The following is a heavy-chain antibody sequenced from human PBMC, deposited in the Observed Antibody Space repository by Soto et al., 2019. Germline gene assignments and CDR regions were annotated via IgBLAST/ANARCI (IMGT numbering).Heavy chain of an antibody. CDR3: GGEYSSSQTLRFDP. CDR2: ISGYNGNT. CDR1: GYTFSDYG. Sequence: ASVKVSCKVSGYTFSDYGINWVRQAPGKGLEWMGWISGYNGNTKYAQKLQGRVTFTADDSTSTAYLELSSLRSEDTAVYYCGGEYSSSQTLRFDPWGQGTLVTVSS. V-gene: IGHV1-18*01. J-gene: IGHJ5*02. D-gene: IGHD6-6*01.